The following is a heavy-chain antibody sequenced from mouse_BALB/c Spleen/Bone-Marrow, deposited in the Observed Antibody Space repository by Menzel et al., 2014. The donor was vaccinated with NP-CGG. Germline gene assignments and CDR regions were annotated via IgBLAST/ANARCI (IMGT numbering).Heavy chain of an antibody. D-gene: IGHD1-3*01. Sequence: QVQLQQSGAELVRPGASVKVSCKASGYTFINYWINWVRQRPGQGLEWIGNIYPSDSYTNYNQKFKDKATLTVDKSSSTAYVQLSSPTSEDSAVYYCTRMYYNYYAMDYWGQGTSVTVSS. J-gene: IGHJ4*01. CDR2: IYPSDSYT. CDR3: TRMYYNYYAMDY. CDR1: GYTFINYW. V-gene: IGHV1-69*02.